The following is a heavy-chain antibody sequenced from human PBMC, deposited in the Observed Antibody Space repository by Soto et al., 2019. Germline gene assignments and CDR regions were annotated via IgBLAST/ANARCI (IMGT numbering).Heavy chain of an antibody. J-gene: IGHJ3*02. CDR2: ISGSTGST. D-gene: IGHD3-22*01. Sequence: EVQLLESGGGLVQPGGSLRLSCAASGFTFSTYAMTWVRQAPGKGLEWVSAISGSTGSTYYADSVKGRFTISRDNSKNTLYLQMNSLRAEDTAVYYCASRYYYDRSGGAFDIWGQGTMVTVSS. CDR1: GFTFSTYA. V-gene: IGHV3-23*01. CDR3: ASRYYYDRSGGAFDI.